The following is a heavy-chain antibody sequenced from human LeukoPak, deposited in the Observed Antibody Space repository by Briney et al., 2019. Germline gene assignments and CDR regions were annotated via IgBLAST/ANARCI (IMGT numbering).Heavy chain of an antibody. D-gene: IGHD2-2*01. J-gene: IGHJ6*02. CDR1: GGTFSSYA. CDR3: ARAYCSSTSCLAKYYYGMDV. V-gene: IGHV1-69*04. CDR2: IIPILGIA. Sequence: WASVKVSCKASGGTFSSYAISWVRQAPGQGLEWMGRIIPILGIANYAQKFQGRVTITADKSTSTAYMELSSLRSEGTAVYYCARAYCSSTSCLAKYYYGMDVWGQGTTVTVSS.